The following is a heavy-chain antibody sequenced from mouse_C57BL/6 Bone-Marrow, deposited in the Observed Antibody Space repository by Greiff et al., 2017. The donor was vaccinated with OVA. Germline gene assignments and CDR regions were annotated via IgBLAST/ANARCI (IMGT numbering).Heavy chain of an antibody. CDR1: GFTFNTYA. Sequence: EVQLVESGGGLVQPTGSLKLSCAASGFTFNTYAMHWVRQAPGKGLEWVARIRSKSSNYATYYADSVKDRFTITRDDSQSMLYLKMNNVKTEDSAMYCCVRGRAWFAYWGQGTLVTVSA. CDR2: IRSKSSNYAT. J-gene: IGHJ3*01. CDR3: VRGRAWFAY. V-gene: IGHV10-3*01.